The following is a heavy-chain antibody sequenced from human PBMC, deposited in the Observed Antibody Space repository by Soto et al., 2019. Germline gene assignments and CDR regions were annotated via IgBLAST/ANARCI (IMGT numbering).Heavy chain of an antibody. J-gene: IGHJ4*02. V-gene: IGHV1-69*04. D-gene: IGHD2-2*01. CDR2: IIPILGIA. Sequence: ASVKVSCKASGGTFSSYTISWVRQAPGQGLEWMGRIIPILGIANYAQKFQGRVTITADKSTSTAYMELSSLRSEDTAVYYCAREGVVVVLAASFDYWGQGTLVTVSS. CDR3: AREGVVVVLAASFDY. CDR1: GGTFSSYT.